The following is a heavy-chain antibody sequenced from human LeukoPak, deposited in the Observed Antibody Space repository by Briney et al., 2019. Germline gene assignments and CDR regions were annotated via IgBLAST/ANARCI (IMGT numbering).Heavy chain of an antibody. Sequence: GASAKVSCKASGGTFSSDAISWVRQATGQGLECMGGIIPIFGTANYAQKFQGRVTITADKSTSTAYMELSSLRSEDTAVYYCAQSGGYCSSTSCQWWVYAFDIWGQGTMVTVSS. CDR3: AQSGGYCSSTSCQWWVYAFDI. CDR1: GGTFSSDA. J-gene: IGHJ3*02. V-gene: IGHV1-69*06. D-gene: IGHD2-2*01. CDR2: IIPIFGTA.